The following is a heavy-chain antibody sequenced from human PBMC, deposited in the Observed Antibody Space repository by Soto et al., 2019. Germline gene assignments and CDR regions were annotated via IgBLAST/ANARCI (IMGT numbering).Heavy chain of an antibody. Sequence: QVQLVQSGAEVRKPGASVKVSCKASGYSFTSYGITWVRQAPGQGLEWMGWVNIYEGSTNYAQKFQGRVTMTTDTSMSTVYLEVRSLRSDDTAMYYCARERGGYAYGDYWGQGTLVTVSS. CDR3: ARERGGYAYGDY. CDR1: GYSFTSYG. CDR2: VNIYEGST. J-gene: IGHJ4*02. V-gene: IGHV1-18*01. D-gene: IGHD5-18*01.